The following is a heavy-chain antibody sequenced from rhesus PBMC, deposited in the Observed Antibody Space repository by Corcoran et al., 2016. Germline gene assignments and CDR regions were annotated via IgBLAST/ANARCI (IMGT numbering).Heavy chain of an antibody. Sequence: QVQLQESGPGVVKPSETLSLTCAVSGGSISSGYDWSWIRQPPGKGLEWIGYIYGSSGSTNYNPSLKNRVTISKDASKNPFSLKLSSVTAADTAVYYCARDPYSSGSFDYWGQGVLVTVSS. D-gene: IGHD6-31*01. V-gene: IGHV4-76*01. J-gene: IGHJ4*01. CDR2: IYGSSGST. CDR3: ARDPYSSGSFDY. CDR1: GGSISSGYD.